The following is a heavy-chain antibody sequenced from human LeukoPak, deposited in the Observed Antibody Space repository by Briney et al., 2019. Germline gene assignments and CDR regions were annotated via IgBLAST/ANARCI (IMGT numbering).Heavy chain of an antibody. D-gene: IGHD3-3*01. J-gene: IGHJ4*02. Sequence: GPSLILSCAASGFTFSSYATSSVRQAPGKGLEWVSAISGSGGSTYYADSVKGRFTISRDNSTNTLYLQMSSLRAEDTAVYYCAKGSDFWSGYLSYDYWGQGTLVTVSS. CDR3: AKGSDFWSGYLSYDY. V-gene: IGHV3-23*01. CDR2: ISGSGGST. CDR1: GFTFSSYA.